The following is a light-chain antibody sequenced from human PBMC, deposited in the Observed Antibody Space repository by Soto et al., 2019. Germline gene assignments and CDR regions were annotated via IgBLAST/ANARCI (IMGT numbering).Light chain of an antibody. J-gene: IGKJ2*01. CDR1: ESISTY. V-gene: IGKV1-5*03. CDR3: QQYNSYSQYT. CDR2: EAS. Sequence: DIQMTQSPSTLSAFVGDRVTITCRASESISTYLAWYQLKPGRAPKLLIYEASTLQSGVPSRFSGSGSGTEFTLTISSLQPDDFATYYCQQYNSYSQYTFGQGTKLEIK.